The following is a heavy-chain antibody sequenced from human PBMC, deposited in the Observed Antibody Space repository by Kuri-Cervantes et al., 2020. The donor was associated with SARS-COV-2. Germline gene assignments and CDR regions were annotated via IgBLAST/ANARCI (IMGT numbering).Heavy chain of an antibody. CDR2: IRYDGSNK. J-gene: IGHJ4*02. V-gene: IGHV3-30*02. Sequence: GESLKISCAASGFTFSSCGMHWVRQAPGKGLEWVAFIRYDGSNKYYADSVKGRFTISRDNSKNTLYLQMNSLRAEDTAVYYCAKDSLLEVKFDYWGQGTLVTVSS. CDR3: AKDSLLEVKFDY. CDR1: GFTFSSCG. D-gene: IGHD1-1*01.